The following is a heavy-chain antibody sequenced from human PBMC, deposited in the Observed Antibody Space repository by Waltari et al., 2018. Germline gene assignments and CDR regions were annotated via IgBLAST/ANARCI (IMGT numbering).Heavy chain of an antibody. Sequence: EVNLVESGGGLVQPGGSLSLSCAASGFLVWATSMTWVRQAPGKGLEWVSVIYSGITTYYADSAKDRFIISRDNSKNTLFLQMNSLRAEDTAVYYCARGHCTGGSCHSGDNFDLWGQGTLVTVSS. CDR3: ARGHCTGGSCHSGDNFDL. CDR2: IYSGITT. D-gene: IGHD2-15*01. V-gene: IGHV3-53*03. J-gene: IGHJ4*02. CDR1: GFLVWATS.